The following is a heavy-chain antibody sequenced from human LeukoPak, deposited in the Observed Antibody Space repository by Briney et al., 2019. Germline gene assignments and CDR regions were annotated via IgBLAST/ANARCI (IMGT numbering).Heavy chain of an antibody. D-gene: IGHD6-19*01. V-gene: IGHV4-59*01. CDR1: DGSISSYY. CDR2: IYYSGST. Sequence: PSETLSLTCTVSDGSISSYYWSWIRQPPGKGLEWIGYIYYSGSTNSNPSLKSRVTITIDSSKSQLSLSPSSVTAADTAVYYCARGHCSSGDCLSFDYWGQGTLVTVSS. CDR3: ARGHCSSGDCLSFDY. J-gene: IGHJ4*02.